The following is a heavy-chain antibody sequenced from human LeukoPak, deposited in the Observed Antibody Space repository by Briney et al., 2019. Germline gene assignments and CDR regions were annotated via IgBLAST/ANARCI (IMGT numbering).Heavy chain of an antibody. CDR1: GFTFSGYG. CDR3: ARASTVGWNAFDI. V-gene: IGHV3-23*01. D-gene: IGHD1-26*01. Sequence: PGGSLRLSCAASGFTFSGYGMSWVRQAPGKGLEWVSAISGSGGSTYYADSVKGRFTISRDNSKNTLYLQMNSLRAEDTALYYCARASTVGWNAFDIWGQGTMVTVSS. J-gene: IGHJ3*02. CDR2: ISGSGGST.